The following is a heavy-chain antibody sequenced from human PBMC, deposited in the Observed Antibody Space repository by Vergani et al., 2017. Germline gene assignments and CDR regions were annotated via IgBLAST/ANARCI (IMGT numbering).Heavy chain of an antibody. Sequence: QVQLQESGPGLVKPSQTLSLTCTVSGGSFSTGGQSWTWLRQSAGKGLEWIGRIYTSGATNYNHSLRSRAIMSVDAPKKQFSLKLTSVTAADTAVYYCARDGGEYDKDALDVWGQGTKVTVTS. CDR1: GGSFSTGGQS. J-gene: IGHJ3*01. D-gene: IGHD2-21*01. CDR2: IYTSGAT. CDR3: ARDGGEYDKDALDV. V-gene: IGHV4-61*02.